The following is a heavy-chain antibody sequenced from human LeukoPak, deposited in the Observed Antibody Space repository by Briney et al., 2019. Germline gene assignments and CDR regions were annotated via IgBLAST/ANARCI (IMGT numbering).Heavy chain of an antibody. CDR3: ARRPGTTMLDY. D-gene: IGHD1-26*01. Sequence: PGGSLRLSCAPSVFTVSTYRMNGVRQAPGKGLEWVASISGSSTTIYYADSVKGRFTISRDNVKASLYLQMISLRDEDTAVYYFARRPGTTMLDYWGQGTLVTVSS. CDR1: VFTVSTYR. J-gene: IGHJ4*02. V-gene: IGHV3-48*02. CDR2: ISGSSTTI.